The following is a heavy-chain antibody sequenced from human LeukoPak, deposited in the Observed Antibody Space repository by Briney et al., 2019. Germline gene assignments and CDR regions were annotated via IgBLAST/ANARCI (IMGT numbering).Heavy chain of an antibody. CDR1: GGSISTYY. V-gene: IGHV4-59*01. Sequence: SETLSLTCTVSGGSISTYYWSWIRQPPGKGLEWIGYVYYSGSTNYNPSLKTRVTISVDTSKNQFSLRLSSVTAADTAVYYCARGQQWLPKFDYWGQGSLVTVSS. CDR3: ARGQQWLPKFDY. D-gene: IGHD6-19*01. J-gene: IGHJ4*02. CDR2: VYYSGST.